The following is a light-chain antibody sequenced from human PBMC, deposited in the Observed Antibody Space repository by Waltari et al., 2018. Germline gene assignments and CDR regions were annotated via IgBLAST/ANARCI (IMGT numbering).Light chain of an antibody. CDR2: RND. CDR3: AAWDDSLNGHWE. J-gene: IGLJ2*01. CDR1: GSNIGHNM. Sequence: QSVLTQPPSVSGTPGQRVTIPCSGRGSNIGHNMVNWYRQVPGTTPKPPIYRNDRRPSGIPDRFSGSKSGTSASLAISGLRSEDEADYFCAAWDDSLNGHWEFGGGTKLTVL. V-gene: IGLV1-44*01.